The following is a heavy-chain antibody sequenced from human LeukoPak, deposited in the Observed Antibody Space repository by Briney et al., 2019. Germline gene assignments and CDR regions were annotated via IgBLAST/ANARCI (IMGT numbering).Heavy chain of an antibody. Sequence: SVKVSCKASGGTFSSYAISWVRQAPGQGLEWMGGIIPIFGTADYAQKFQGRVTITADESTSTAYMELSSLRSEDTAVYYCARDGGSGWYKAGYYYYGMDVWGQGTTVTVSS. D-gene: IGHD6-19*01. J-gene: IGHJ6*02. CDR1: GGTFSSYA. CDR2: IIPIFGTA. CDR3: ARDGGSGWYKAGYYYYGMDV. V-gene: IGHV1-69*13.